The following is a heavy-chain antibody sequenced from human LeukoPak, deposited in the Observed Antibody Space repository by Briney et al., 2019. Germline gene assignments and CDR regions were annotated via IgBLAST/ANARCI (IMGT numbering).Heavy chain of an antibody. Sequence: ASVKVSCKASGYTFTSYGISWVRQAPGQGLEWMGWISAYNGNTNYAQKFQGRVTMTRDTSIRTAYMELSTLRSDDTALYYCARRSDSGYFDYWGQGALVTVSS. CDR2: ISAYNGNT. D-gene: IGHD1-26*01. V-gene: IGHV1-18*01. CDR3: ARRSDSGYFDY. CDR1: GYTFTSYG. J-gene: IGHJ4*02.